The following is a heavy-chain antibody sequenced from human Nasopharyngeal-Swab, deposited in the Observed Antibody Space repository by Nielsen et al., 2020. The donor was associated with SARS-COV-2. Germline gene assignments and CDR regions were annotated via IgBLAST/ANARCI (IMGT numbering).Heavy chain of an antibody. Sequence: GESLKISCAGSGFTFSRYSMSWVRQAPGKGLEWVSAISGSGGSTYYADPVKGRFTISRNKSKKTLYLQMTSLRAEETARYYCARDYSGSYSSFDVWGQRTLVTVSS. CDR1: GFTFSRYS. D-gene: IGHD1-26*01. J-gene: IGHJ3*01. CDR2: ISGSGGST. CDR3: ARDYSGSYSSFDV. V-gene: IGHV3-23*01.